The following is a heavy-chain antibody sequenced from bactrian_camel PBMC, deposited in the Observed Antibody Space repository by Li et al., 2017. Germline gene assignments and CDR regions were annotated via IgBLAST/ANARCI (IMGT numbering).Heavy chain of an antibody. V-gene: IGHV3S31*01. D-gene: IGHD2*01. J-gene: IGHJ4*01. CDR2: IDKDNGRA. Sequence: DVQLVESGGAAVQAGGSLTLSCVVSGVDYSTFCMAWFRQAPGKEREGAAAIDKDNGRADYADSVKGRFAVSRDNAKNTLYLQIDNLKPEDTATYYCAADSTLGCYSRLVSDLRYKGQGTQVTVS. CDR1: GVDYSTFC.